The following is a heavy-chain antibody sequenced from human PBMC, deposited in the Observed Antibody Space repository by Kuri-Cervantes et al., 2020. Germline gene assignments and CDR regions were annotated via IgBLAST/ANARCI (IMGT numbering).Heavy chain of an antibody. V-gene: IGHV3-9*01. CDR2: ISWNSGSI. CDR1: GFTFDDYA. Sequence: SLKISCAASGFTFDDYAMHWVRQAPGKGLEWVSGISWNSGSIGYADSVKGRFTISRDNAKNTLYLQMNSLRAEDTAVYYCARGGAKGFKGLDYWGQGTLVTVSS. J-gene: IGHJ4*02. CDR3: ARGGAKGFKGLDY. D-gene: IGHD3-10*01.